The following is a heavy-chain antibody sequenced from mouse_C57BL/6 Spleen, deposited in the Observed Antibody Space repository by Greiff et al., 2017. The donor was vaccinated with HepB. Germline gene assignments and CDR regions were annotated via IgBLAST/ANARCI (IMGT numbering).Heavy chain of an antibody. CDR3: ARRHHFTTVVDWYFDV. CDR2: INPNNGGT. D-gene: IGHD1-1*01. V-gene: IGHV1-18*01. CDR1: GYTFTDYN. J-gene: IGHJ1*03. Sequence: VQLQQSGPELVKPGASVKIPCKASGYTFTDYNMDWVKQSHGKSLEWIGDINPNNGGTIYNQKFKGKATLTVDKSSSTAYMELRSLTSEDTAVYYCARRHHFTTVVDWYFDVWGTGTTVTVSS.